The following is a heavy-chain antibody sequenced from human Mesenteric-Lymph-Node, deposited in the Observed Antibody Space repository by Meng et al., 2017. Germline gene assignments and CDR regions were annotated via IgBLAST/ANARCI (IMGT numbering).Heavy chain of an antibody. CDR2: ISSSGSTI. D-gene: IGHD3-10*01. CDR1: GLTFSTYE. V-gene: IGHV3-48*03. Sequence: GESLKISCVASGLTFSTYEMNWVRQAPGKGLEWVSYISSSGSTIYYADSVKGRFTISRDNAKNSLYLQMNSLRAEDTAVYYCARGGLITMVRGVVPYYFDYWGQGTLVTVSS. J-gene: IGHJ4*02. CDR3: ARGGLITMVRGVVPYYFDY.